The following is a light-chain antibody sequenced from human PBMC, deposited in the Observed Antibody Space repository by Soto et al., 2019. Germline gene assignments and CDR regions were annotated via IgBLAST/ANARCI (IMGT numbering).Light chain of an antibody. CDR3: QQYNNCSPIT. V-gene: IGKV3-15*01. Sequence: EVEMTQSPATLSVSLGERDTVSCRAGGGIRSLLAWYQQKPGEAPSLVIYGASTRATGIPARFSGGGSGTEFTLTISSLQPEDFAVYYCQQYNNCSPITFGQGTRLEIK. CDR2: GAS. CDR1: GGIRSL. J-gene: IGKJ5*01.